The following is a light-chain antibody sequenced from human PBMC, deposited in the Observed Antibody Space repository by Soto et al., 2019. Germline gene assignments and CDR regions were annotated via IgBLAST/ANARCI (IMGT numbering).Light chain of an antibody. Sequence: DIQMTQSPSTLSASVGDRVTITCRASQTISSWLAWYQQKPGKAPKLLIYDVSTLGSGVPSRFSGSGSETEFTLTISSLQPDDSATYYCQQYNTFWTFGQGTKVDNK. CDR3: QQYNTFWT. V-gene: IGKV1-5*01. J-gene: IGKJ1*01. CDR1: QTISSW. CDR2: DVS.